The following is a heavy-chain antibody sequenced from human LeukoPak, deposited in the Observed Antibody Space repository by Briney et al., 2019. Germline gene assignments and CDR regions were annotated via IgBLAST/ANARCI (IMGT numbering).Heavy chain of an antibody. CDR1: GGSFSGYY. V-gene: IGHV4-34*01. CDR2: INHSGNT. Sequence: PSETLSLTCAVYGGSFSGYYWSWIRLPPGKGLEWIGEINHSGNTNYNPSLKSRVTISVDTSRKQFSLKLSSVTAADTAVYFCARGLPPAYWGQGTLVTVSS. CDR3: ARGLPPAY. J-gene: IGHJ4*02.